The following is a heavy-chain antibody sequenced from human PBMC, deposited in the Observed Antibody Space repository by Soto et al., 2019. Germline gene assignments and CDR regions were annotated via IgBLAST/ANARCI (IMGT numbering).Heavy chain of an antibody. CDR2: IIPIFGTT. J-gene: IGHJ6*02. CDR3: ASPSVAVAGTYGMDV. CDR1: GYTFASYG. V-gene: IGHV1-69*06. Sequence: SVKVSCKASGYTFASYGISCVRQDPGQGLEWMGGIIPIFGTTNYAQKFQGRVTITADKSTSTAYMELSSLRSEDTAVYYCASPSVAVAGTYGMDVWVQGTTVTVSS. D-gene: IGHD6-19*01.